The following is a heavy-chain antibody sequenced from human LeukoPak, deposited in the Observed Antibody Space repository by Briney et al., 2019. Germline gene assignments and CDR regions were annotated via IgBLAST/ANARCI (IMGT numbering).Heavy chain of an antibody. J-gene: IGHJ4*02. CDR1: GGSIISSYF. Sequence: PSETLSLTCTVSGGSIISSYFWSWIQQPAGKGLEWIGRFYNTGSTDFNPSLKSRVTMSVDTSKNQFSLKMSSGTAADTAVYYCAKYASGSLVVWGQGTLVTVSS. D-gene: IGHD3-10*01. CDR3: AKYASGSLVV. V-gene: IGHV4-4*07. CDR2: FYNTGST.